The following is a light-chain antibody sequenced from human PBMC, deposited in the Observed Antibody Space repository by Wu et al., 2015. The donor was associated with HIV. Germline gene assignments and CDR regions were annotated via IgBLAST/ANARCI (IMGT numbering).Light chain of an antibody. V-gene: IGKV3-15*01. J-gene: IGKJ1*01. CDR3: QHYNNWPPWA. CDR2: GAS. CDR1: QSVNSN. Sequence: EIVMTQSPATLSVSPGERATLSCRASQSVNSNLAWYQQKPGQAPRLLIYGASTRATGIPARFSGSESGTEFTLTISSMQSEDFAVYYCQHYNNWPPWAFGQGTKVEIK.